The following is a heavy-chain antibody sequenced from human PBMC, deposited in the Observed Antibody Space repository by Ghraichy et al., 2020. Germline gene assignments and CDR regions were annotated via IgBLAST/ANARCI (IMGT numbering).Heavy chain of an antibody. D-gene: IGHD5-18*01. CDR2: ISRDGGST. J-gene: IGHJ4*02. V-gene: IGHV3-43*01. CDR3: AKDGGYSYGYGTLDY. Sequence: GGSLRLSCAASGFTFDDYTMHWVRQAPGKGLEWVSLISRDGGSTYYADSVKGRFTISRDNSKNSLYLQMNSLRTEDTALYYCAKDGGYSYGYGTLDYWGQGTLVTVSS. CDR1: GFTFDDYT.